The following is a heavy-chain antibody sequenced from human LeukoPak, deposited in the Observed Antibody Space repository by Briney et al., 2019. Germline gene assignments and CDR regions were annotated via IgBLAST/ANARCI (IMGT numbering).Heavy chain of an antibody. CDR2: INPSCGST. CDR3: ARDRGRVFAPRIPMVQGYDY. J-gene: IGHJ4*02. V-gene: IGHV1-46*01. Sequence: ASVRVSCKASGYTFTNYHMHWVRQAPGQGPEWMGIINPSCGSTTYAQKFQGRVTMNRDTSTSTVYMDLSSLRSEDTAMYYCARDRGRVFAPRIPMVQGYDYWGQGPLVTVSS. CDR1: GYTFTNYH. D-gene: IGHD3-10*01.